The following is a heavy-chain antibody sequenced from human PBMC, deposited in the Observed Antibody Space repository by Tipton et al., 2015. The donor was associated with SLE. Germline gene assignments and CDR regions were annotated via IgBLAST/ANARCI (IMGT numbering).Heavy chain of an antibody. CDR3: ARGGGFGGRGFDY. D-gene: IGHD3-10*01. CDR2: ISSSGNTI. V-gene: IGHV3-48*01. Sequence: GSLRLSCAASGFTFSTYNMNWVRQAPGKGLEWVSFISSSGNTIYYADSVKGRFTISRDNAKNSLYLQMNSLRAEDTAVYYCARGGGFGGRGFDYWGQGTLVTVSS. CDR1: GFTFSTYN. J-gene: IGHJ4*02.